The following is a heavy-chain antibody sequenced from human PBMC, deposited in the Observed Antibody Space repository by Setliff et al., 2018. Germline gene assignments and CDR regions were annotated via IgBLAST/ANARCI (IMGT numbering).Heavy chain of an antibody. V-gene: IGHV4-4*07. CDR2: IYIGGSA. CDR3: AREQWLDPPGYYYMDV. D-gene: IGHD6-19*01. CDR1: GGSISSYY. Sequence: SETLSLTCTVSGGSISSYYWSWIRQPAGKGPEWIGHIYIGGSANYNPSLKSRVTMSIDTSKNQFSLKLNSVTAAGMAVYYCAREQWLDPPGYYYMDVWAKGTTVTVSS. J-gene: IGHJ6*03.